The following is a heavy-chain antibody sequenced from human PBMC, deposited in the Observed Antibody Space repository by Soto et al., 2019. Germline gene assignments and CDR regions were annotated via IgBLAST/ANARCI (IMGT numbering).Heavy chain of an antibody. J-gene: IGHJ5*02. D-gene: IGHD2-21*02. V-gene: IGHV4-30-4*01. Sequence: SETLPLPCTVSGASIRSTYYYWRWIRQSPGKGLEWIGYVYYTGSTYYNPSLMSRLTISVDTSRNQFSLKLTSVTAAETALYYCVRTAREGAVAPQWFDPCGQGTQFTVSS. CDR1: GASIRSTYYY. CDR2: VYYTGST. CDR3: VRTAREGAVAPQWFDP.